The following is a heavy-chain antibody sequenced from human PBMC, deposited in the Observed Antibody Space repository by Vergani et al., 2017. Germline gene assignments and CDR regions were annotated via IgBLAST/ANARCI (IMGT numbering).Heavy chain of an antibody. Sequence: QVQLQESGPGLVKPSETLSLTCTVAGYSIDSGYYWDWIRQPPGKGLEWIGSVFHSGNTYYNPSLMSRVTISVDTSKSQFSLRVTSVTAADTAVYFCARGKYNSGDYYYYYGLDVWGQGSTATVSS. J-gene: IGHJ6*02. CDR3: ARGKYNSGDYYYYYGLDV. D-gene: IGHD3-22*01. CDR2: VFHSGNT. V-gene: IGHV4-38-2*02. CDR1: GYSIDSGYY.